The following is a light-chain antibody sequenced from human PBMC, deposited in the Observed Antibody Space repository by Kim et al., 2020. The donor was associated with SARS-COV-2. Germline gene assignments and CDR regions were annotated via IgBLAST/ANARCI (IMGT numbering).Light chain of an antibody. J-gene: IGKJ2*01. CDR2: QAS. CDR1: QSVNTW. CDR3: QQYNFYRFT. Sequence: SASVGDRVTITCRASQSVNTWLAWYPQRPGKAPELLISQASVLQSGVSSKFSGSGSGTEFTLTIDSLQPDDCATYYCQQYNFYRFTFGQGTKLEI. V-gene: IGKV1-5*03.